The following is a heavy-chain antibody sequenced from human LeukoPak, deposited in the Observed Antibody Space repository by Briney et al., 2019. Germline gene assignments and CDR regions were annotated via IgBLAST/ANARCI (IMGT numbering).Heavy chain of an antibody. CDR2: IYTSGST. CDR1: GVSFSGYY. D-gene: IGHD5-12*01. CDR3: AREARAVPRMVATGNWFDP. Sequence: SETLSLTCAVYGVSFSGYYWSWIRQPAGKGLEWIGRIYTSGSTDYNPSLKSRVTISVDTSKNQFSLKLSSVTAADTAVYYCAREARAVPRMVATGNWFDPWGKGTTVTVSS. V-gene: IGHV4-4*07. J-gene: IGHJ6*04.